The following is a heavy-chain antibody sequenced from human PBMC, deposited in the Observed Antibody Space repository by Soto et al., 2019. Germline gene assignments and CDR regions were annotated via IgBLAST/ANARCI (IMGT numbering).Heavy chain of an antibody. J-gene: IGHJ6*02. V-gene: IGHV1-2*04. D-gene: IGHD3-10*01. CDR1: GYTFTGYY. Sequence: ASLKVSCKASGYTFTGYYMHWVRQAPGQGLEWMGWINPNSGGTNYAQKFQGWVTMTRDTSISTAYMELSRLRSDDTAVYYCARERGAGPVPYYYYGMDVWGQGTTVTVSS. CDR2: INPNSGGT. CDR3: ARERGAGPVPYYYYGMDV.